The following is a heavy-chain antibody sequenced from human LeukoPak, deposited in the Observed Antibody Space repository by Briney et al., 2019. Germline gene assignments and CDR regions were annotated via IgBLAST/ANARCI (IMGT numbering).Heavy chain of an antibody. V-gene: IGHV4-4*02. J-gene: IGHJ4*02. CDR3: ASICGWYYFDY. CDR2: ICHRGST. D-gene: IGHD6-19*01. CDR1: YW. Sequence: YWVHGLRGPPGEGVEGIGEICHRGSTIYNPSLKSRVTQSQDKSKNQFSLKLSSVNAADTAVYYCASICGWYYFDYWGQGTLVTVSS.